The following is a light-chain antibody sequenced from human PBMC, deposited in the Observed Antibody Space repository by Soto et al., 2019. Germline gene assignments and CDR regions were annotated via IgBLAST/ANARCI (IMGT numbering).Light chain of an antibody. V-gene: IGKV3-20*01. Sequence: EIVLTQSPGTLSLSPGERATLSCRASQSVSSNLAWYQQKPGQAPRLLIYGASSRATGIPDRFSGSGSGTDFTLTISRLEPEDFAVYYCQQYGSSATFGQGTKVDI. CDR1: QSVSSN. J-gene: IGKJ1*01. CDR3: QQYGSSAT. CDR2: GAS.